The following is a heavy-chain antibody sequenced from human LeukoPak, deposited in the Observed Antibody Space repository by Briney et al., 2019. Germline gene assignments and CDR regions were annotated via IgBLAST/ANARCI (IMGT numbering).Heavy chain of an antibody. Sequence: GGSLRLSCAAFGFTFSTYWMHWVRQAPGKGLVWVSRINSDGSSTSYADSVKGRFTISRDNAKNTLYLQMNTLRVEDTAVYYCARDPSGSSTTSFDYWGQGTLVTVSS. J-gene: IGHJ4*02. D-gene: IGHD1/OR15-1a*01. CDR1: GFTFSTYW. V-gene: IGHV3-74*01. CDR2: INSDGSST. CDR3: ARDPSGSSTTSFDY.